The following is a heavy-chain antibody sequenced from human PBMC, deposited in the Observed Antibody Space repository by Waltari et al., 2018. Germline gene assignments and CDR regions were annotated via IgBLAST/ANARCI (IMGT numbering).Heavy chain of an antibody. J-gene: IGHJ5*02. CDR2: IKSKTDGGTT. V-gene: IGHV3-15*01. CDR1: GFTFSNAW. D-gene: IGHD3-3*01. CDR3: TSPDKELLLTDGWFDP. Sequence: EVQLVESGGGLVKPGGSLRLSCAASGFTFSNAWMSWVRQAPGKGLEWVGRIKSKTDGGTTDYAAPVKGRFTISRDDSKNTLYLQMNSLKTEDTAVYYCTSPDKELLLTDGWFDPWGQGTLVTVSS.